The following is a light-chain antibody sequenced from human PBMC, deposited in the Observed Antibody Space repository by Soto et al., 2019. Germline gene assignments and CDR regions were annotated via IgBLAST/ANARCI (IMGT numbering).Light chain of an antibody. J-gene: IGKJ4*01. CDR2: DVS. CDR3: QQRSNWPLT. Sequence: EIVLTQSPATLSLSPGERATLSCMASQSVSSSLAWYQQKPGQTPRLLIYDVSNSATGIPARFSGSGSGTAFTLTVSSLEPEDFAVYYCQQRSNWPLTFGGGTKVEIK. CDR1: QSVSSS. V-gene: IGKV3-11*01.